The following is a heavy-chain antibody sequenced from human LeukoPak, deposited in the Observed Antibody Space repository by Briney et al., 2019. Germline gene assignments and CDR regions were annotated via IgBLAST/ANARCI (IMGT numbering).Heavy chain of an antibody. CDR1: GYTFTGYY. J-gene: IGHJ4*02. V-gene: IGHV1-2*02. CDR3: ARQKSYRSGWYHY. CDR2: INPNSGST. D-gene: IGHD6-19*01. Sequence: ASVKVSGKASGYTFTGYYMHWGRQAPGQGLEWRGWINPNSGSTNYAQKFKGRVTMTRDTYISTAYMELSRLRSDDTAVYYCARQKSYRSGWYHYWGQGTLVSVSS.